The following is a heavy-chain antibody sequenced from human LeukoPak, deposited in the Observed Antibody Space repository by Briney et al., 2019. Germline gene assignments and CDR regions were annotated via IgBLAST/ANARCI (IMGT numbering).Heavy chain of an antibody. CDR1: GYTLTELS. CDR3: ATQRLRTKDFDY. D-gene: IGHD6-25*01. V-gene: IGHV1-24*01. J-gene: IGHJ4*02. Sequence: ASVKVSCKVPGYTLTELSMHWVRQAPGKGLEWMGGFDPEDGETIYAQKFQGRVTMTEDTSTDTAYMELSSLRSEDTAVYYCATQRLRTKDFDYWGQGTLVTVSS. CDR2: FDPEDGET.